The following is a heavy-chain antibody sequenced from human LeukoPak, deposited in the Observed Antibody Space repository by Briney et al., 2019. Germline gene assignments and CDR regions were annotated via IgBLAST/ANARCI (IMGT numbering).Heavy chain of an antibody. D-gene: IGHD3-10*01. CDR3: ARSELYYGSESYYHLDY. CDR2: MSYDGRYR. V-gene: IGHV3-30*03. CDR1: GFSFSMYS. J-gene: IGHJ4*01. Sequence: PGGSLRLSCAASGFSFSMYSMAWVRQAPGKGLEWVAVMSYDGRYRYYADSAKGRFTISRDNSKRTLYLEMSSLRPEDTALYYCARSELYYGSESYYHLDYWGHGTLVTVSS.